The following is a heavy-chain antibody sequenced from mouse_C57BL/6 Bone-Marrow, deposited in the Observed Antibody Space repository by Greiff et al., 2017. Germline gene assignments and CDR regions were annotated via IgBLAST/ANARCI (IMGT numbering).Heavy chain of an antibody. CDR1: GYTFTSYW. D-gene: IGHD1-1*01. J-gene: IGHJ1*03. CDR3: ARGVTTVVGYFDV. CDR2: IYPGSGST. Sequence: QVQLQQPGAELVKPGASVKMSCKASGYTFTSYWITWVKQRPGQGLEWIGDIYPGSGSTNYNEKFKSKATLTVDTSSSTAYMQLSSLTSEDSAVYYCARGVTTVVGYFDVWGTGTTVTVSA. V-gene: IGHV1-55*01.